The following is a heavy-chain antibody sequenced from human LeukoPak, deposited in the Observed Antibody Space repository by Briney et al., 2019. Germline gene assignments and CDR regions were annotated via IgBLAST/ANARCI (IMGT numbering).Heavy chain of an antibody. CDR3: ASELGINAFDI. CDR1: GYTFTANH. Sequence: GASVKVSCKASGYTFTANHLYWVRQAPGPGLEFMGWFDPNSGGTNYAQKFQDRVTMTRDTSISTAYMELGRLTSDDTAIYYCASELGINAFDIWGQGTMVTVSS. V-gene: IGHV1-2*02. J-gene: IGHJ3*02. D-gene: IGHD7-27*01. CDR2: FDPNSGGT.